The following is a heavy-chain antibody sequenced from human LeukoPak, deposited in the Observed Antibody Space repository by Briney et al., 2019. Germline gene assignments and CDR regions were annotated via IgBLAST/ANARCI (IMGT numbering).Heavy chain of an antibody. J-gene: IGHJ6*03. CDR1: GGSISSYY. D-gene: IGHD1-26*01. V-gene: IGHV4-59*08. Sequence: SETLSLTCTVSGGSISSYYWSWIRQSPGKGLECIGYIHYTGSTYYNPSLKSRVTISVDTSKNQFSLKLSSVTAADTAVYYCARHIVGASGYYYYMDVWGKGTTVTVSS. CDR3: ARHIVGASGYYYYMDV. CDR2: IHYTGST.